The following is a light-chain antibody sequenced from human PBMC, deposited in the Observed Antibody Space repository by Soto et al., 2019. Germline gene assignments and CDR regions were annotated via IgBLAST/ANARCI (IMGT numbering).Light chain of an antibody. CDR1: QSVSSL. CDR2: DAS. J-gene: IGKJ3*01. V-gene: IGKV3-11*01. Sequence: EIVLTQSPATLSLSPGERATLSCRASQSVSSLLAWYQQKPGQAPRLLIYDASNRATGIPARFSGSGSGTDFNLTISSLEPEDFANYYCHQRSNWPPSFGPGTTVDI. CDR3: HQRSNWPPS.